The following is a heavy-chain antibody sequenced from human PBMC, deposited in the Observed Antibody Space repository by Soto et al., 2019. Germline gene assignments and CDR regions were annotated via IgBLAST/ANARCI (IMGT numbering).Heavy chain of an antibody. V-gene: IGHV4-59*01. CDR3: AGSSGYYFAFDI. CDR2: IYYSGST. Sequence: PSETLSLTCTVSGGSISSYYWSWIRQPPGKGLEWIGYIYYSGSTNYNPSLKSRVTISVDTSKNQFSLKLSSVTAADTAVYYCAGSSGYYFAFDIWGQGTMVTVSS. J-gene: IGHJ3*02. D-gene: IGHD3-22*01. CDR1: GGSISSYY.